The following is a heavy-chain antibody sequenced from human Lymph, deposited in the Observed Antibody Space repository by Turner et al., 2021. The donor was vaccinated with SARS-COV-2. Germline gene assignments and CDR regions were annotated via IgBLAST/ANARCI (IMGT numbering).Heavy chain of an antibody. CDR1: GYTFTGYY. CDR2: INPNSGGT. V-gene: IGHV1-2*02. CDR3: ARDVESYNDFRSGYSGGYGLDV. J-gene: IGHJ6*02. D-gene: IGHD3-3*01. Sequence: QVQLVQSGAVVKKPGASVKVSCKVSGYTFTGYYMHWVRQAPGQGLEWMGWINPNSGGTSYAQRFQGRVTMTRDTSISTAYMELSRLRSDDTAVYYCARDVESYNDFRSGYSGGYGLDVWGQGTTVTVSS.